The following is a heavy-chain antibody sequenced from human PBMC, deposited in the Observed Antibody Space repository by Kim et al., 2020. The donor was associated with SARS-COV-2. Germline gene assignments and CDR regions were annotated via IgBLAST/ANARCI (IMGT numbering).Heavy chain of an antibody. CDR2: ISYDGSNK. CDR1: GFTFSSYA. D-gene: IGHD3-10*01. J-gene: IGHJ1*01. CDR3: ARHSFYGSGSRGWGNFQ. Sequence: GGSLRLSCAASGFTFSSYAMHWVRQAPGKGLEWVAVISYDGSNKYYADSVKGRFTISRDNSKNTLYLQMNSLRAEDTAVYYCARHSFYGSGSRGWGNFQ. V-gene: IGHV3-30*04.